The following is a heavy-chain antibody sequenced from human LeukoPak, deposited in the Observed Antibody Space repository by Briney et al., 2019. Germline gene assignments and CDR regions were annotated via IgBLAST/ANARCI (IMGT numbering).Heavy chain of an antibody. J-gene: IGHJ4*02. CDR1: GGSFSGYY. Sequence: SSETLSLTCAVYGGSFSGYYWSWIRQPPGKGLEWIGEINHSGSTNYNPSLKSRVTISVDTSKNQFSLKLSSVTAADTAVYYCARAIGEEMATITFDYWGQGTLVTVSS. V-gene: IGHV4-34*01. CDR2: INHSGST. CDR3: ARAIGEEMATITFDY. D-gene: IGHD5-24*01.